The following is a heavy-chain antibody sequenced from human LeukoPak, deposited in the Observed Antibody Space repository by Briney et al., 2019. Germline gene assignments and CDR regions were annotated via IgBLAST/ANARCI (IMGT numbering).Heavy chain of an antibody. V-gene: IGHV3-74*01. Sequence: PGGSLRLSCAASGFTFSSYWMHWVRQAPGKGLVWVSRINSDGSSTSYADSVKGRFTISRDNAKNTLYLQMNSLRAEDTAVYYCARAPEDRLYYYYMDVWGKGTTVTVSS. J-gene: IGHJ6*03. CDR2: INSDGSST. CDR1: GFTFSSYW. CDR3: ARAPEDRLYYYYMDV.